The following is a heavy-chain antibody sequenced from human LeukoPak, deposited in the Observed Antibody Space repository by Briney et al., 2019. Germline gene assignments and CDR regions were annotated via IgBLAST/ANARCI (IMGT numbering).Heavy chain of an antibody. CDR2: INHSGST. D-gene: IGHD3-22*01. CDR1: GGSFSGYY. Sequence: SETLSLTCAVYGGSFSGYYWSWIRQPPGKGLEWIGEINHSGSTNYNPSLKSRVTISVDTSKNQFSLKLSSVTAADTAVYYCARDDGYDSSGYYPWWGQGTLVTVSS. V-gene: IGHV4-34*01. CDR3: ARDDGYDSSGYYPW. J-gene: IGHJ4*02.